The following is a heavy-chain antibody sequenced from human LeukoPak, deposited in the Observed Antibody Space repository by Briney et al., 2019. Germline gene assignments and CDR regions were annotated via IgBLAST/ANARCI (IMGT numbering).Heavy chain of an antibody. CDR3: ARDLGWYFDL. Sequence: GGSLRLSCTASGFTFSNAWMTWVRQAPGKGLEWLGRIKSKTAGGTTDYAAPVKGRFTISRDDSKNTLYLQMNSLKTEDTAVYYCARDLGWYFDLWGRGTLVTVSS. J-gene: IGHJ2*01. CDR1: GFTFSNAW. CDR2: IKSKTAGGTT. V-gene: IGHV3-15*01. D-gene: IGHD7-27*01.